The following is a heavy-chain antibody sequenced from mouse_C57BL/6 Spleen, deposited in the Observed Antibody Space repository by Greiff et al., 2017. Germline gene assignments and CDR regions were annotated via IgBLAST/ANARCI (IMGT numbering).Heavy chain of an antibody. Sequence: QVQLQQPGAELVMPGASVKLSCKASGYTFTSYWMHWVKQRPGQGLEWIGEIDPSDSYTNYNQKFKGKSTLTVDKSSSTAYMQLSSLTSEDSAVYYCARKAIYYHYEVYFDYWGQGTTLTVSS. V-gene: IGHV1-69*01. J-gene: IGHJ2*01. D-gene: IGHD2-4*01. CDR2: IDPSDSYT. CDR3: ARKAIYYHYEVYFDY. CDR1: GYTFTSYW.